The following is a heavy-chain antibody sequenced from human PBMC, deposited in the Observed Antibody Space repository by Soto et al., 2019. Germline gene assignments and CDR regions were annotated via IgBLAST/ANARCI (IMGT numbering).Heavy chain of an antibody. Sequence: ASETLSLTCTVSGGSISSGKYYWSWIRQPPGKGLEWIGFISYSGSTYYSTSLKSRVTISVDTSKSQFSLNLSFVTAADTSVYYCATMGTPATGLYFFDYWGQGSLVTVSS. J-gene: IGHJ4*02. CDR2: ISYSGST. D-gene: IGHD2-15*01. V-gene: IGHV4-30-4*01. CDR3: ATMGTPATGLYFFDY. CDR1: GGSISSGKYY.